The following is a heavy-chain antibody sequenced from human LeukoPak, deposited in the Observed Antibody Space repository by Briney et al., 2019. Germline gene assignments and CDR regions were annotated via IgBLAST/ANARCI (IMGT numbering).Heavy chain of an antibody. Sequence: GGSLRLSCAASGFTFSSYWMSWVRQAPGKGLEWVANIKQDGSEKYYVDSVKGRFTISRDNAKNSLYLQMNSLRAEDPAVYYCARDVLLWFGEFQNWFDPWGQGTLVTVSS. CDR3: ARDVLLWFGEFQNWFDP. D-gene: IGHD3-10*01. V-gene: IGHV3-7*01. CDR1: GFTFSSYW. J-gene: IGHJ5*02. CDR2: IKQDGSEK.